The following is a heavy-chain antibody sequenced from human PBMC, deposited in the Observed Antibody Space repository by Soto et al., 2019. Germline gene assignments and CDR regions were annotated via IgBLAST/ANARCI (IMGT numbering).Heavy chain of an antibody. D-gene: IGHD2-2*01. Sequence: SETLSLTCTVSGCSISSYYWSWIRQPPGKGLEWIGYIYYSGSTNYNPSLKSRVTISLDTSKNQFSLKLSSVTAADTAVYYCARHVPTYPFDYWGQGILVTVSS. J-gene: IGHJ4*02. V-gene: IGHV4-59*08. CDR1: GCSISSYY. CDR3: ARHVPTYPFDY. CDR2: IYYSGST.